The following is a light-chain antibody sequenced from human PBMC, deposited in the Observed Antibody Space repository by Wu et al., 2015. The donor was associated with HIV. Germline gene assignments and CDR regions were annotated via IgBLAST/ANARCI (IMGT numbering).Light chain of an antibody. CDR2: AAS. V-gene: IGKV1-39*01. CDR1: QNIRTY. Sequence: DIQMTQSPSSLSASVGDRVTITCRASQNIRTYLNWYQQKPGKAPSLLIYAASSLQSGVPSRFSGSGSGTDFTLTTNSLQPEDFATYYCQKSYNSPAFGQGTQGGNET. CDR3: QKSYNSPA. J-gene: IGKJ1*01.